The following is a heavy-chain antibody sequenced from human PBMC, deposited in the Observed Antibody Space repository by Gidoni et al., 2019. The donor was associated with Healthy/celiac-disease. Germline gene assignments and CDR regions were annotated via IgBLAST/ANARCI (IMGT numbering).Heavy chain of an antibody. D-gene: IGHD2-8*01. CDR1: GFTFSSYS. Sequence: EVQLVESGGGLVKPGGSLRLSCAASGFTFSSYSMNWVRQAPGKGLEWVSSISSSRSYIYYADSVKGRFTISRDNAKNSLYLQMNSLRAEDTAVYYCARDRDEVLMVYAPRGYYGMDVWGQGTTVTVSS. CDR2: ISSSRSYI. V-gene: IGHV3-21*01. J-gene: IGHJ6*02. CDR3: ARDRDEVLMVYAPRGYYGMDV.